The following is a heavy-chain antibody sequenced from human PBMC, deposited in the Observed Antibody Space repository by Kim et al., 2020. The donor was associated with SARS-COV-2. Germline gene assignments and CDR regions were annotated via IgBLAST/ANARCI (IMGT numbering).Heavy chain of an antibody. CDR2: IYTSGRT. D-gene: IGHD3-16*02. CDR1: GDSLSSDY. CDR3: ASALGH. V-gene: IGHV4-4*07. Sequence: SETLSLTCTVSGDSLSSDYWSWNRQPAGKGLEWIGRIYTSGRTNYNPSLQSRVTMSVDMSKNKFSLKLSSVTAADTAVYYCASALGHWGQGTQVTVSS. J-gene: IGHJ4*02.